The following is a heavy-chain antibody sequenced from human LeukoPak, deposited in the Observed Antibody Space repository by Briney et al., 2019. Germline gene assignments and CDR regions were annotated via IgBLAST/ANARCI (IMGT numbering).Heavy chain of an antibody. J-gene: IGHJ4*02. V-gene: IGHV4-59*01. CDR3: ATRPPSETYFGVLDF. D-gene: IGHD1-26*01. CDR1: SGSFSSYY. Sequence: SETLSLTCTVSSGSFSSYYWSWIRQSPGKGLDWMGYIDYSGSTNYNPSFKSRITFSVDTSKNQFSLKLSSVTAADTAVYYCATRPPSETYFGVLDFWGQGTLVTVSS. CDR2: IDYSGST.